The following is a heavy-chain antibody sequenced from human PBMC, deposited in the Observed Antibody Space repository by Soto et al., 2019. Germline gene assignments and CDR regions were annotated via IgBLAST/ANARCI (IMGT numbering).Heavy chain of an antibody. V-gene: IGHV3-64D*06. J-gene: IGHJ4*02. D-gene: IGHD3-22*01. Sequence: RRSLRLSCSASGFTLGTYAMHWVRQAPGKGLEYVSAISSSGGSTYYADSVKGRFTISRDNSKNALYLQMSSLRAEDTAVYYCVKGGNYYDSRGYVDYWAQGTLVTVSS. CDR1: GFTLGTYA. CDR3: VKGGNYYDSRGYVDY. CDR2: ISSSGGST.